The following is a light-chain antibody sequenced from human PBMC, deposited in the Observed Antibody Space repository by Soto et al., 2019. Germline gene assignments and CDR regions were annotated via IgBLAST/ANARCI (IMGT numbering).Light chain of an antibody. J-gene: IGKJ1*01. V-gene: IGKV3-11*01. CDR3: QQYQNLWT. CDR1: QSPSGY. CDR2: DAS. Sequence: EIVLTQSPATLSLSPGARATLSCRASQSPSGYLAWYKQRPGQAPRLLIYDASSRANGIPARFTGSGSGTDFSLTISSLQSEDFAVDDCQQYQNLWTFGQGTKVDIK.